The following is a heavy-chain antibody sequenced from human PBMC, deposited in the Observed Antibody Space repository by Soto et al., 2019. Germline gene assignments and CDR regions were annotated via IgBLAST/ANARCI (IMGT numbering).Heavy chain of an antibody. CDR2: IYSGGST. J-gene: IGHJ4*02. V-gene: IGHV3-66*01. CDR3: ARMHTMVRANDY. D-gene: IGHD3-10*01. CDR1: GFTVSSNY. Sequence: EVQLVESGGGLVQPGGSLRLSCAASGFTVSSNYMSWVRQAPGKGLEWVSVIYSGGSTYYADSVKGRFTISRDNSKNTLYLQTNSLRAEDTAVYYCARMHTMVRANDYWGQGTLVTVSS.